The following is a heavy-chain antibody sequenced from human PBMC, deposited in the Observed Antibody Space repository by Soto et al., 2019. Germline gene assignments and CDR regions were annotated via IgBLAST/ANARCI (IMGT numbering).Heavy chain of an antibody. CDR3: ALGAYNWFDP. Sequence: SGPTLVNPTQTLTLTCTFSGFSLSTSGMRVSWIRQPPGKALEWLARIDWDDDKFYSTSLKTRLTISKDTSKNQVVLTMTNMDPVDTATYYCALGAYNWFDPWGQGTLVTVSS. CDR1: GFSLSTSGMR. J-gene: IGHJ5*02. CDR2: IDWDDDK. D-gene: IGHD3-10*01. V-gene: IGHV2-70*04.